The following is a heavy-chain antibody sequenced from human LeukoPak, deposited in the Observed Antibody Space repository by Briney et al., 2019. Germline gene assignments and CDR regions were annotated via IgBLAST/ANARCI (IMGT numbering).Heavy chain of an antibody. Sequence: GGSLRLSCAASGFTFSSYAMSWVRQAPGKGLEWVSAISGSGGSTYYADSVKGRFTISRDNAKNSLYLQMDSLRAEDTVVYYCAREVPTGTDYFDYWGQGTLVTVFS. CDR2: ISGSGGST. CDR1: GFTFSSYA. D-gene: IGHD3-10*01. J-gene: IGHJ4*02. V-gene: IGHV3-23*01. CDR3: AREVPTGTDYFDY.